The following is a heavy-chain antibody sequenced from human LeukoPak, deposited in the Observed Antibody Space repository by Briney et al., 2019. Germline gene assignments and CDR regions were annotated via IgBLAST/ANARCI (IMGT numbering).Heavy chain of an antibody. CDR2: IYHSGST. D-gene: IGHD4-11*01. J-gene: IGHJ3*02. V-gene: IGHV4-39*07. Sequence: SETLSLTCTVSGGSISSSSYYWGWIRQPPGKGLEWIGSIYHSGSTYYNPSLKSRVTISVDTSKNQFSLKLSSVTAADTAVYYCARDGDPSSPPETTGAFDIWGQGTMVTVSS. CDR3: ARDGDPSSPPETTGAFDI. CDR1: GGSISSSSYY.